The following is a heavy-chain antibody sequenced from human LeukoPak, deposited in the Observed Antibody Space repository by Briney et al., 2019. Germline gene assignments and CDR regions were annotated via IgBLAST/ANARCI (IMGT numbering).Heavy chain of an antibody. CDR3: AREWVGATGNDAFDI. CDR1: GGSISSYY. J-gene: IGHJ3*02. CDR2: ISDIGSI. V-gene: IGHV4-59*01. Sequence: SETLSLTCTVSGGSISSYYWSWIRQPPGKGLEWIAYISDIGSINYNPSLKSRVTISVDTSKNQFSLKLSSVTAADTAVYYCAREWVGATGNDAFDIWGQGTMVTVSS. D-gene: IGHD1-26*01.